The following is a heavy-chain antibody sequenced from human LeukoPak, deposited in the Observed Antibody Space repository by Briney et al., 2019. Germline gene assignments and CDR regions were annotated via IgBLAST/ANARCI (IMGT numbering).Heavy chain of an antibody. CDR1: GFTVSSYW. Sequence: GGSLRLSCAASGFTVSSYWMSWVRQVPGKGLEWVANIKQDGSDKYYVDSVKGRFTISRDNAKNSLYLQMNSLRAEDTAVYYCARVTVYSSSWLAYYMDVWGKGTTVTVSS. D-gene: IGHD6-13*01. V-gene: IGHV3-7*01. J-gene: IGHJ6*03. CDR2: IKQDGSDK. CDR3: ARVTVYSSSWLAYYMDV.